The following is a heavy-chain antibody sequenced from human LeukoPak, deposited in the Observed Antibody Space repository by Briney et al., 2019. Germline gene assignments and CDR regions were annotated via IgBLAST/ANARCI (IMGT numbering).Heavy chain of an antibody. D-gene: IGHD3-16*02. Sequence: SETLSLTCTVSGGSISSHFWTWIRQPPGKGLEWIGYVYYSGNTNYNPSLRSRVTISIDTSKDQFSLNLKSVTAADTAVYYCARDENGYVWGSFRAWGQGTLVTVSS. CDR2: VYYSGNT. CDR1: GGSISSHF. CDR3: ARDENGYVWGSFRA. V-gene: IGHV4-59*11. J-gene: IGHJ5*02.